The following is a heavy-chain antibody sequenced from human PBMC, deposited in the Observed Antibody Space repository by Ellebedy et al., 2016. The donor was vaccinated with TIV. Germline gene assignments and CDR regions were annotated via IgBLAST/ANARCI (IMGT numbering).Heavy chain of an antibody. CDR1: GDSVSTDIG. V-gene: IGHV6-1*01. J-gene: IGHJ6*02. D-gene: IGHD3-10*01. CDR3: ARGWFGSGMGV. Sequence: SQTLSLTCVISGDSVSTDIGWNWIRQSPSRGLEWLGRTYYRSKWNNDYAVSLKSRITINPDMSKNLFSLQLNSVNPEDTAVYYCARGWFGSGMGVWGQGTTVTVSS. CDR2: TYYRSKWNN.